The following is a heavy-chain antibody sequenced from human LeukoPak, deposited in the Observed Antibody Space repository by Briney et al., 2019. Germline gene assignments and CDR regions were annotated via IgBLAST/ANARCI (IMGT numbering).Heavy chain of an antibody. CDR3: AKVSGQYCSGGSCYPDY. CDR1: GFTFSSYA. Sequence: GGSLRLSCAASGFTFSSYAMSWVRQAPGKGLEWVSAISCSGGSTYYADSVKGRFTISRDNSKNTLSLQMNSLRAEDTAIYYCAKVSGQYCSGGSCYPDYWGQGTLVTVSS. CDR2: ISCSGGST. D-gene: IGHD2-15*01. J-gene: IGHJ4*02. V-gene: IGHV3-23*01.